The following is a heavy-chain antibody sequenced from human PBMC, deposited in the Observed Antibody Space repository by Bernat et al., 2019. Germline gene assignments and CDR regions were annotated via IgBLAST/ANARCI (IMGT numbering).Heavy chain of an antibody. V-gene: IGHV3-30*18. CDR2: ISYDGSNK. CDR3: AKDLAGTFDY. Sequence: QVQLLESGGGVVQPGRSLRLSCAASGFTFSSYGMHWVRQAPGKGLEWVAVISYDGSNKYYADSVKGRFTISRDNSKNTLYLQMNSLRAEDTAVYYCAKDLAGTFDYWGQGTLVSVSS. J-gene: IGHJ4*02. CDR1: GFTFSSYG. D-gene: IGHD6-13*01.